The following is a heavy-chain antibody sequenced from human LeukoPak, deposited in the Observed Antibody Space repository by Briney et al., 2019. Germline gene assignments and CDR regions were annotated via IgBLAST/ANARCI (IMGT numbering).Heavy chain of an antibody. CDR1: GGSFSNYA. V-gene: IGHV1-69*04. Sequence: ASVKVSCKTSGGSFSNYAITWVRQAPGQGLEWMGRIIPMRDITNYAQNFQDRVTITADKSTTTVYMEVNSLISEDMAVYFCARAPYDGTYYFDSWGQGTLVTVSS. J-gene: IGHJ4*02. CDR2: IIPMRDIT. CDR3: ARAPYDGTYYFDS. D-gene: IGHD3-16*01.